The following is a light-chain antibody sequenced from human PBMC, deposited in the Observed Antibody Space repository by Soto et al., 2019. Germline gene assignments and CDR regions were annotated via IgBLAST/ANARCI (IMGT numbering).Light chain of an antibody. CDR3: CSYGRSYSHVV. Sequence: QSALTQPASVSGSPGQSITISCTGTSSDVGSYNLVSWYQQHPGKAPKLMIYEVSERPSGVSNRFSGSKSGNTASLTISGLQADDEAKYYCSYGRSYSHVVFGGGTKVTVL. J-gene: IGLJ2*01. CDR2: EVS. CDR1: SSDVGSYNL. V-gene: IGLV2-23*02.